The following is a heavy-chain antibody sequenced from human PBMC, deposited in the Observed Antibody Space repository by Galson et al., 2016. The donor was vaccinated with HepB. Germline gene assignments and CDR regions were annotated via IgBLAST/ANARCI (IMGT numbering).Heavy chain of an antibody. Sequence: SLRLSCAASGFTFRNSWMSWVRQPRGMGPEWVANINPDGSQTYYVDSVKGRFNISKDNAKNSLYLRMNSLRADDTAVYYCARDPMRFAFDLWGQGTMVTVSS. CDR2: INPDGSQT. J-gene: IGHJ3*01. CDR3: ARDPMRFAFDL. V-gene: IGHV3-7*01. CDR1: GFTFRNSW.